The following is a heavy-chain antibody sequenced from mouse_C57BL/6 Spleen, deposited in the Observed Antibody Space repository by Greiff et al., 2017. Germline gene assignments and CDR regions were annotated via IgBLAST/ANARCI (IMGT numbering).Heavy chain of an antibody. V-gene: IGHV1-15*01. CDR1: GYTFTDYE. J-gene: IGHJ2*01. Sequence: VQLQQSGAELVRPGASVTLSCKASGYTFTDYEMHWVKQTPVHGLEWIGAIDPETGGTAYNQKFKGKAILTADKSSSTAYMERRSLTSEDSAVYYCTREDLDYYFDYWGQGTTLTVSS. CDR2: IDPETGGT. CDR3: TREDLDYYFDY.